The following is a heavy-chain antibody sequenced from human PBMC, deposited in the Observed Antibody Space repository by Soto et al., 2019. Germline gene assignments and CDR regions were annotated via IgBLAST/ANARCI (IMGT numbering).Heavy chain of an antibody. V-gene: IGHV3-7*01. Sequence: EVQLVESGGGLVQPGGSLRLSCAASGFTFSSYWMSWVRQAPGKGLEWVAKIKQDGSEKYYVDSVKGRFTISRDNAKNSLYLQMNSLRAEDTAVYYCARDPYLRTDMVSSIDYWGQGTLVTVSS. D-gene: IGHD5-18*01. CDR2: IKQDGSEK. J-gene: IGHJ4*02. CDR3: ARDPYLRTDMVSSIDY. CDR1: GFTFSSYW.